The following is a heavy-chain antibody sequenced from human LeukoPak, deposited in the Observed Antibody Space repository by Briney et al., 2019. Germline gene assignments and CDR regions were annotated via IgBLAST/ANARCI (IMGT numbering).Heavy chain of an antibody. CDR2: TYSGGST. D-gene: IGHD6-19*01. J-gene: IGHJ5*02. V-gene: IGHV3-66*01. Sequence: GGSLRLSRAASGFTVSSNYMSWVRQAPGKGLEWVSVTYSGGSTYYADSVKGRFTISRDNSKNTLYLQMNSLRAEDTAVYYCARDSGSSGWYKWFDPWGQGTLVTVSS. CDR1: GFTVSSNY. CDR3: ARDSGSSGWYKWFDP.